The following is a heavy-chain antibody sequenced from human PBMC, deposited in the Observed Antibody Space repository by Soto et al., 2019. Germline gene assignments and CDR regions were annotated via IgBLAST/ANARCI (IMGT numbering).Heavy chain of an antibody. Sequence: SETLSLTCTVSGGSISSGGYYWSWIRQHPGKGLEWIGYIYYSGSTYYNPSLKSRVTISADTSKNQFSPKLSSVTAADTAVYYCARDQRGSTYDSSGYYWAFDIWGQGTMVT. CDR1: GGSISSGGYY. CDR2: IYYSGST. V-gene: IGHV4-31*03. D-gene: IGHD3-22*01. J-gene: IGHJ3*02. CDR3: ARDQRGSTYDSSGYYWAFDI.